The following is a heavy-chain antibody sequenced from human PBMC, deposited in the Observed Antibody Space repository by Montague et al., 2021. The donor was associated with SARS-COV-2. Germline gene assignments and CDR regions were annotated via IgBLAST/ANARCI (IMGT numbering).Heavy chain of an antibody. V-gene: IGHV3-21*01. CDR1: GFTFSSYS. Sequence: SLRLSCAASGFTFSSYSMNWVRQAPGKGLEWVSSISSSSSYMYYADSVKGRFTISRDNAKNSLYLQMNSLRAEDTAVYYCARDPSYYSSSFGYWGQGTLVTVSS. CDR3: ARDPSYYSSSFGY. D-gene: IGHD6-13*01. J-gene: IGHJ4*02. CDR2: ISSSSSYM.